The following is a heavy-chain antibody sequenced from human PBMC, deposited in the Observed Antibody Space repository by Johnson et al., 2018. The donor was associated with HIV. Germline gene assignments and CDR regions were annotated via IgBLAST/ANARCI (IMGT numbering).Heavy chain of an antibody. D-gene: IGHD3/OR15-3a*01. V-gene: IGHV3-11*04. J-gene: IGHJ3*02. CDR2: ISNSASAI. CDR1: GFIFSDYY. CDR3: ARDGLAANAFDT. Sequence: QVQLVESGGGLVKPGGSLRLSCAASGFIFSDYYLTWIRQAPGKGLEWISYISNSASAIYYADSVKGRFTISRDNSKNTLYLQMNSLRAEDTAVYYCARDGLAANAFDTWGQGTMVTVSS.